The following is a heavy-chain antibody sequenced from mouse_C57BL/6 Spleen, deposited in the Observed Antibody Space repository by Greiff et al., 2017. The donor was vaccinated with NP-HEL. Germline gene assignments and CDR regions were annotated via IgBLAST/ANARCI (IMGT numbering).Heavy chain of an antibody. V-gene: IGHV1-22*01. CDR2: INPNNGGT. CDR3: ARSDYYGSPGFAY. D-gene: IGHD1-1*01. CDR1: GYTFTDYN. Sequence: VQLQQSGPELVKPGASVKMSCKASGYTFTDYNMHWVKQSHGKSLEWIGYINPNNGGTSYNQKFKGKATLTVNKSSSTAYMELRSLTSEDSAVYYCARSDYYGSPGFAYWGQGTLVTVSA. J-gene: IGHJ3*01.